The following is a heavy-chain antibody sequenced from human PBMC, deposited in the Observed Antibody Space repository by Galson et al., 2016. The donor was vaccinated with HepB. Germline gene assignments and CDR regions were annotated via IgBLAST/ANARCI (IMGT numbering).Heavy chain of an antibody. J-gene: IGHJ5*02. CDR2: IIPMFGKA. CDR3: ATGGDYDYSDGRVTDGWFDP. CDR1: GGTFSRDA. Sequence: SVKVSCKASGGTFSRDAINWVRQAPGQGLEWMGGIIPMFGKANYAQKFQGRVTITADESATTAYMELGSLRSEDTAVYYCATGGDYDYSDGRVTDGWFDPWGQGTLVTVSS. V-gene: IGHV1-69*13. D-gene: IGHD4-11*01.